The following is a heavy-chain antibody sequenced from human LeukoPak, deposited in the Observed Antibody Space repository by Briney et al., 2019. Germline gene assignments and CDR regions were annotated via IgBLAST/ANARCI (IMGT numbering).Heavy chain of an antibody. J-gene: IGHJ4*02. CDR2: ITHDGRI. D-gene: IGHD4-17*01. CDR3: ATIYGDYSDFDS. Sequence: SETLSLTCAVYDRSFSGCYWSWIRQPPGEGLEWIGEITHDGRINYSPSLKSRATISVDTSKNQFSLKLSSVTAADSAVYYCATIYGDYSDFDSWGQGTLVTVSS. CDR1: DRSFSGCY. V-gene: IGHV4-34*01.